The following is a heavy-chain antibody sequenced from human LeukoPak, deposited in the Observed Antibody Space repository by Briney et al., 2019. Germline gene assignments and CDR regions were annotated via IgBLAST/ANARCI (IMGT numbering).Heavy chain of an antibody. CDR1: GFTFDDYA. D-gene: IGHD6-13*01. V-gene: IGHV3-9*01. CDR3: AKEKDLVAAGSFDY. CDR2: VSWNSGSI. Sequence: GRSLRLSCAASGFTFDDYAMHWVRQAPGKGLEWVSGVSWNSGSIGYADSVKGRFTISRDNAKNSLYLQMNSLRAEDTALYYCAKEKDLVAAGSFDYWGQGTLVTVSS. J-gene: IGHJ4*02.